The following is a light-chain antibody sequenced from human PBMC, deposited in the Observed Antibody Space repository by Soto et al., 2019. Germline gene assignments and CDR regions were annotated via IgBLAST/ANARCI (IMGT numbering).Light chain of an antibody. V-gene: IGLV1-40*01. CDR1: SSNIGAGFD. Sequence: QSVLTQPPSVSGAPGQRVTISCTGSSSNIGAGFDVHWYQQLPGTVPKLLIYGNSNRPSGVPDRVSGSKSGTSASLAITGLQAEDEADYYCQSYDSSLSGGVFGGGTKLTVL. CDR2: GNS. J-gene: IGLJ3*02. CDR3: QSYDSSLSGGV.